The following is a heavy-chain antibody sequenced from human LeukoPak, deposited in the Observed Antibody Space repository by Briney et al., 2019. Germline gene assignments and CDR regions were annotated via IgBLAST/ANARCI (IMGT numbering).Heavy chain of an antibody. V-gene: IGHV1-3*01. CDR2: XNAGNGNT. J-gene: IGHJ4*02. D-gene: IGHD3-10*01. CDR3: ARVRGGSGSSWFDY. Sequence: HWXXXAXXXXXXXXXXXNAGNGNTKYSQKFQGRVTITRDTSASTAYMELSSLRSEDTAVYYCARVRGGSGSSWFDYWGQGTLVTVSS.